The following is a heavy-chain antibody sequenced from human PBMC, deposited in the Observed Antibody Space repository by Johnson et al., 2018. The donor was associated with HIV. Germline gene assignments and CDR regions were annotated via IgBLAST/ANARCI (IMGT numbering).Heavy chain of an antibody. CDR1: GFTFSGSA. CDR3: TSYFSYSSSWYSGVNAFDI. J-gene: IGHJ3*02. CDR2: IRSKANSYAT. D-gene: IGHD6-13*01. V-gene: IGHV3-73*02. Sequence: VQLVESGGGLVQPGGSLKLSCAASGFTFSGSAMHWVRQASGKGLEWVGRIRSKANSYATASAASVKGRFTISRADSKNTAYLQMNSLKTEDTAVYYCTSYFSYSSSWYSGVNAFDIWGQGTMVTVSS.